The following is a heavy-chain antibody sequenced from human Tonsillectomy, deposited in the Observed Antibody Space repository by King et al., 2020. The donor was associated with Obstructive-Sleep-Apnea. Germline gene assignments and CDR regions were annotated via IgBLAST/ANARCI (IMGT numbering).Heavy chain of an antibody. D-gene: IGHD3/OR15-3a*01. CDR1: GGSISTSSYY. V-gene: IGHV4-39*07. J-gene: IGHJ6*02. CDR2: IYYSGRI. CDR3: ARDREYHYDFWSDDDDGSNYSGMDV. Sequence: LQLQESGPGLVKPSETLSLTCTVSGGSISTSSYYWGWIRQPPGRGLEWIGSIYYSGRIYYNPSLKSRVTISVNTSKNQFSLKLSSLTAADTAVYYCARDREYHYDFWSDDDDGSNYSGMDVWGQGTTVTVSS.